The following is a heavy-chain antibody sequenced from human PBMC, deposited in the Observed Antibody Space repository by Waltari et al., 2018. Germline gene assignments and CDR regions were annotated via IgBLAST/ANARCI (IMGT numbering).Heavy chain of an antibody. J-gene: IGHJ4*02. D-gene: IGHD1-26*01. V-gene: IGHV3-72*01. CDR1: GFTFRDHY. CDR3: ARDHIGSGSH. Sequence: EVQLVESGGGLVQPGGSLRLSCVASGFTFRDHYMDWVRQAPGKGLEWVARIRSRPDSYSTEYAASVKGRFSISRDDSKNSLFLQMNSLNSDDTAVYYCARDHIGSGSHWGQGTLVTVSS. CDR2: IRSRPDSYST.